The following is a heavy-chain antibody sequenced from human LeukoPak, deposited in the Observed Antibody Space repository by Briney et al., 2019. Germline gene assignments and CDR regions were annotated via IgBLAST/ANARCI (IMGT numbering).Heavy chain of an antibody. J-gene: IGHJ5*02. CDR3: TTEAGNDSSGYYYVGWFDP. Sequence: PGGSLRLSCAASGFTFSNAWMSWVRQAPGKGLEWVGRIKSKTDGGTTDYAAPVKGRFTISRDNSKNTLYLQMNSLKTEDTAVYYCTTEAGNDSSGYYYVGWFDPWGQGTLVTVSS. D-gene: IGHD3-22*01. CDR2: IKSKTDGGTT. V-gene: IGHV3-15*01. CDR1: GFTFSNAW.